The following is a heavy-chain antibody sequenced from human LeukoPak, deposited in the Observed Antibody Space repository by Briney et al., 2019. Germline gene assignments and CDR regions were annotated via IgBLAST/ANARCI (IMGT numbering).Heavy chain of an antibody. J-gene: IGHJ4*02. D-gene: IGHD3-16*02. V-gene: IGHV3-7*01. Sequence: GGSLRLSCAASGFTFRGYWTSWVRQAPGKGLEWVANIKQDGSEKNYVDSVKGRFTISRDNAKNSLYLQMNSLRAEDTAVYYCARDYLLDYWGQGTLVTVSS. CDR2: IKQDGSEK. CDR1: GFTFRGYW. CDR3: ARDYLLDY.